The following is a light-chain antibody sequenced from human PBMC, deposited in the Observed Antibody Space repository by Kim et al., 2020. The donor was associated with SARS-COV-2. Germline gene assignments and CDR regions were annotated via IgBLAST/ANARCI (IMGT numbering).Light chain of an antibody. CDR1: QSISSNY. V-gene: IGKV3-20*01. Sequence: SSGERATLSCRASQSISSNYLAWYRQKPGQAPRLLIYATSSRATGIPDRFSGSGSGTDFTLTISRLESEDFAMYYCQQYDTPPKTFGQGTKVDIK. CDR3: QQYDTPPKT. CDR2: ATS. J-gene: IGKJ1*01.